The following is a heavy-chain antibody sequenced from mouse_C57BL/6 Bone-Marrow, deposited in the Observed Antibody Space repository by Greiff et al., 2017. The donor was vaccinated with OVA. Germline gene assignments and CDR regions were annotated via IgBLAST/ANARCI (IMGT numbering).Heavy chain of an antibody. CDR1: GFTFSSYA. CDR2: ISDGGSYT. Sequence: EVMLVESGGGLVKPGGSLKLSCAASGFTFSSYAMSWVRQTPEKWLEWVATISDGGSYTYYPDNVKGRFTISRDNAKNNLYLQMSHLKSEDTAMYYCARDSSGYVANLFDYWGQGTTLTVSS. CDR3: ARDSSGYVANLFDY. V-gene: IGHV5-4*01. D-gene: IGHD3-2*02. J-gene: IGHJ2*01.